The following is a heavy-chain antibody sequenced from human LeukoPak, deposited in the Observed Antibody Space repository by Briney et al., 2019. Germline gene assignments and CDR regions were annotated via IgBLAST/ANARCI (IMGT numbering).Heavy chain of an antibody. CDR2: ISSSSSYI. CDR3: ARVYSSGWYGAFFDY. Sequence: GGSLRLSCAASGFTFSSYSMNWVRQAPGKGLEWVSSISSSSSYIYYADSVKGRFTISRDNAKNSLYLQMNSLRAEDTAVYYCARVYSSGWYGAFFDYWGQGTLVTVSS. CDR1: GFTFSSYS. J-gene: IGHJ4*02. V-gene: IGHV3-21*01. D-gene: IGHD6-19*01.